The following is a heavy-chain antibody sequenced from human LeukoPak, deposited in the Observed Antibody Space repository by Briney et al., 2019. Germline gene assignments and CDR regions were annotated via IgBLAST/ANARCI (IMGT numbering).Heavy chain of an antibody. Sequence: SETLSLTCTVSGGSISSYYWSWIRQSPGRGLEWIGYVYSIGNTNYNPSLRSRVTISVDTSKNQFSLRLTSVTAADTAVYYCARGEGSGWYWAFDIWGQGTMVTVSS. CDR1: GGSISSYY. CDR2: VYSIGNT. CDR3: ARGEGSGWYWAFDI. V-gene: IGHV4-59*12. J-gene: IGHJ3*02. D-gene: IGHD6-19*01.